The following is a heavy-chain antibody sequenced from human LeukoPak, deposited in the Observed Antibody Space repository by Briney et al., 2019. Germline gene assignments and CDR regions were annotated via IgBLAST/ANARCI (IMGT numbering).Heavy chain of an antibody. CDR1: GYSISSGYH. J-gene: IGHJ4*02. Sequence: SETLSLTCTVSGYSISSGYHWGWIRQPPGKGLEWIGSIYHSGSTYYNPSLKSRLTISVDTSKSQFSLKLSSVTAADTAVYYCARLAVTMIVVVITEGFDYWGQGTLVTVSS. V-gene: IGHV4-38-2*02. CDR2: IYHSGST. CDR3: ARLAVTMIVVVITEGFDY. D-gene: IGHD3-22*01.